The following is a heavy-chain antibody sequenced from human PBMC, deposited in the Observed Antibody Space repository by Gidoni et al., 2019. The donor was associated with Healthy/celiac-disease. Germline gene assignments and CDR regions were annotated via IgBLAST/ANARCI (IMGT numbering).Heavy chain of an antibody. V-gene: IGHV4-61*02. CDR3: ARGTAAAGAPVLFDI. D-gene: IGHD6-13*01. Sequence: QVQLQESGPGLVKPSQTLSLTCTVSGGSISSGSYYWSWIRQPAGKGLEWIGRIYTSGSTNYNPSLKSRVTISVDTSKNQFSLKLSSVTAADTAVYYCARGTAAAGAPVLFDIWGQGTMVTVSS. CDR1: GGSISSGSYY. CDR2: IYTSGST. J-gene: IGHJ3*02.